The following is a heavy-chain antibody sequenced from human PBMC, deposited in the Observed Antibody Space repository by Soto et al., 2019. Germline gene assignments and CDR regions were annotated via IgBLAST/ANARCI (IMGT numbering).Heavy chain of an antibody. CDR3: AKKSTDSSGYSDD. D-gene: IGHD2-2*01. V-gene: IGHV3-23*01. CDR1: GFTVSNYA. CDR2: ISGSGGSS. Sequence: GGSLRLSCATSGFTVSNYAMSWVRQAPGKGLEWVSGISGSGGSSYYADSVKGRFTISRDNSKNTLNLQMDSLRAEDTAVYYCAKKSTDSSGYSDDWGQGTVVTVS. J-gene: IGHJ4*02.